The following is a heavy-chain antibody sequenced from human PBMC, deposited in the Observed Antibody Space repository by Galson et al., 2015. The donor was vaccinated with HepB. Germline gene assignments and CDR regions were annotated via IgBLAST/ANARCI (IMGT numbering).Heavy chain of an antibody. CDR2: INPNSGGT. CDR3: ARVEYYYYYYYMDV. J-gene: IGHJ6*03. V-gene: IGHV1-2*02. CDR1: GYTFTGYY. Sequence: SVKVSCKASGYTFTGYYMHWVRQAPGQGLEWMGWINPNSGGTNYAQKFQGRVTMTRDTSISTAYMELSRLRSDDTAVYYCARVEYYYYYYYMDVWGKGTTVTVSS.